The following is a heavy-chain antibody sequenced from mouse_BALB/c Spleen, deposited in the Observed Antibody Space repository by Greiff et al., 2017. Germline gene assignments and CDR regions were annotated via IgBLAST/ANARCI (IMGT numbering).Heavy chain of an antibody. CDR3: AGRGGYFDV. V-gene: IGHV2-2*02. Sequence: VQLQESGPGLVQPSQSLSITCTVSGFSLTSYGVHWVRQSPGKGLEWLGVIWSGGSTDYNAAFISRLSISKDNSKSQVFFKMNSLQANDTAIYYCAGRGGYFDVWGAGTTVTVSS. CDR2: IWSGGST. J-gene: IGHJ1*01. CDR1: GFSLTSYG.